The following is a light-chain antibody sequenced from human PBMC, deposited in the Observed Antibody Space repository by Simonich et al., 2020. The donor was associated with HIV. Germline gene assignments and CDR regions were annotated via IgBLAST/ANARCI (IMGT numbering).Light chain of an antibody. V-gene: IGKV3-15*01. CDR1: QSVSTN. CDR3: QQYNNWPIT. J-gene: IGKJ5*01. Sequence: DIVMTQSPATLSVSPGETATLSCRASQSVSTNLAWYQPKPGQAPRRLIYGASPRATGIPARFSGSGSGIEFTLTISSMQSEDFAVYYCQQYNNWPITFGQGTRLEIK. CDR2: GAS.